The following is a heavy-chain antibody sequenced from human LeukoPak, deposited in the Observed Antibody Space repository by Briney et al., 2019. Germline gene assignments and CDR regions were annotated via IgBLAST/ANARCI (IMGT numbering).Heavy chain of an antibody. J-gene: IGHJ4*02. CDR3: ARGHYYGSGSYFDY. Sequence: ASVKVSCKASGYTFTGYYMHWVRQAPGQGLEWMGWINPNSGGTNYARKFQGRVTMTRDTSISTAYMELSRLRSDDTAVYYCARGHYYGSGSYFDYWGQGTLVTVSS. D-gene: IGHD3-10*01. V-gene: IGHV1-2*02. CDR2: INPNSGGT. CDR1: GYTFTGYY.